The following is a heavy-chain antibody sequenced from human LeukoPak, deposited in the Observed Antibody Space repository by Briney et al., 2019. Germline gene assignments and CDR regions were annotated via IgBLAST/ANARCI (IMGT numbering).Heavy chain of an antibody. J-gene: IGHJ4*02. CDR1: GFTFSSYA. Sequence: GGSLRLSCAASGFTFSSYAMSWVRQAPGKGLEWVSAISGSGGSTYYADSVKGRFTISRDNSKNTLYLQMNSLRAEDTAVYYCARVGYSGWNLEYWGQGTLVAVSS. CDR2: ISGSGGST. D-gene: IGHD5-12*01. CDR3: ARVGYSGWNLEY. V-gene: IGHV3-23*01.